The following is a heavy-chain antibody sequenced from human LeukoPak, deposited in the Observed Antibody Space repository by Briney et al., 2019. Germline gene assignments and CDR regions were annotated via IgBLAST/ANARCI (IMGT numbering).Heavy chain of an antibody. CDR3: ARGFAKIAPGAFDI. V-gene: IGHV6-1*01. Sequence: SQTLSLTCAISGDSVSSDRAAWNWIRQSPSRGLEWLGRTYYRSKWSDDYADSVKSRITITPDTSKNQSSLQLNSVTPEDTAVYYCARGFAKIAPGAFDIWGQGTMVTVSS. CDR2: TYYRSKWSD. J-gene: IGHJ3*02. CDR1: GDSVSSDRAA. D-gene: IGHD2-21*01.